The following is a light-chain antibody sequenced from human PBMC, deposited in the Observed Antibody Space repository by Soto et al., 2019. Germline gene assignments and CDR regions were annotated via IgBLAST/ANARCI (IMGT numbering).Light chain of an antibody. J-gene: IGKJ4*01. CDR3: QQYGSSPRP. Sequence: SVTHMARVTLSCMASQRVTNALAWYQQKPGQAPRLIIYGASSRATGIPDRFSGSGSGTEFTLIISIRELGILAESLCQQYGSSPRPVGGVTKLAIK. CDR2: GAS. V-gene: IGKV3-20*01. CDR1: QRVTNA.